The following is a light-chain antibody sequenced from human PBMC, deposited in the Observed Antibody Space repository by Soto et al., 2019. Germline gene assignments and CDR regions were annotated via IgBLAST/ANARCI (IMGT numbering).Light chain of an antibody. CDR3: CSYAGSNNLI. J-gene: IGLJ1*01. V-gene: IGLV2-8*01. CDR2: EVS. Sequence: QAVLTQPPSETGSPGQAVAISCPGTSSDIGAYNYVSWYQQYPGKAPKLMIFEVSKRPSGVPDRFSGSKSGNTASLTVSGLQAEDEADYYCCSYAGSNNLIFGTGTKVTVL. CDR1: SSDIGAYNY.